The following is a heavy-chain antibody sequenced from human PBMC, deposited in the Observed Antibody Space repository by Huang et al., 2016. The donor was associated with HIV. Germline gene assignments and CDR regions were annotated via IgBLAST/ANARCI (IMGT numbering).Heavy chain of an antibody. D-gene: IGHD1-26*01. CDR3: VRDAGGKNF. CDR2: ISSSGGNI. J-gene: IGHJ4*02. CDR1: GFSFDSYI. Sequence: VQLVESGGGLVRPGGSLGLSCAASGFSFDSYIMTWVRQAPGKTMEWLAYISSSGGNIYYADSVKGRFTISRDNARNSLFLQLSSLRVEDTAVYHCVRDAGGKNFWGQGTLVSVSS. V-gene: IGHV3-48*01.